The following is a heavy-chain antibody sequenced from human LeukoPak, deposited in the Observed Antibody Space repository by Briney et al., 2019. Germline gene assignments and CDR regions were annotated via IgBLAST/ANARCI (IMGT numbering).Heavy chain of an antibody. Sequence: ASVKVSCKASGYTFTNYGISWVRQAPGQGLEWMGWISIYNGNTDHAQKLRGRVTMTTDTSTSTAYMELRSLRSDDTAVYYCARITYDFWSGYYMPDDPWGQGTLVTVSS. D-gene: IGHD3-3*01. CDR1: GYTFTNYG. CDR2: ISIYNGNT. CDR3: ARITYDFWSGYYMPDDP. J-gene: IGHJ5*02. V-gene: IGHV1-18*01.